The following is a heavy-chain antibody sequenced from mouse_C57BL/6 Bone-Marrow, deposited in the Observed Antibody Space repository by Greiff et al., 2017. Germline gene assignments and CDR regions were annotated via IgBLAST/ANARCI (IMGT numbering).Heavy chain of an antibody. V-gene: IGHV14-2*01. Sequence: EVPLQQSGAELVKPGASVKLSCTASGFNIQDYYMHWVKQRTEQGLEWIGRIDHEDGETKYAPKFPGKATITADTSSNTAYLQLSSLTSEDTAVYYCARSLGYDGDYWGQGTTLTVSS. CDR3: ARSLGYDGDY. CDR2: IDHEDGET. D-gene: IGHD2-2*01. J-gene: IGHJ2*01. CDR1: GFNIQDYY.